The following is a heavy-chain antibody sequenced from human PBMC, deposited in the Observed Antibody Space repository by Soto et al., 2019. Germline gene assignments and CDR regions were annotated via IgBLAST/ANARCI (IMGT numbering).Heavy chain of an antibody. CDR2: IDWDDDK. CDR3: ARENYYDSSGYYSSGLDY. V-gene: IGHV2-70*04. Sequence: SGPTLVNPTQTLTLTCTFSGFSLSTSGMRVSWIRQPPGKALEWLARIDWDDDKFYSTSLKTRLTISKDTSKSQVVLTMTNMDPVDTATYYCARENYYDSSGYYSSGLDYWGRGTLVTVSS. J-gene: IGHJ4*02. CDR1: GFSLSTSGMR. D-gene: IGHD3-22*01.